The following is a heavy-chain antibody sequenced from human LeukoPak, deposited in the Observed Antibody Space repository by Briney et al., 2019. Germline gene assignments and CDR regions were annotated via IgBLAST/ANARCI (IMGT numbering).Heavy chain of an antibody. CDR1: GFALKSYS. D-gene: IGHD2-8*02. J-gene: IGHJ5*01. Sequence: GGSLRLSCSGSGFALKSYSLTWVRQAPGKGLEWVSSISSTSAYIHYADSVKGRFTISRDNVDNVVYLEMNSLGAEDTATYYCARVAVSGPTGWFDSWGQGTLVIVSS. CDR3: ARVAVSGPTGWFDS. V-gene: IGHV3-21*01. CDR2: ISSTSAYI.